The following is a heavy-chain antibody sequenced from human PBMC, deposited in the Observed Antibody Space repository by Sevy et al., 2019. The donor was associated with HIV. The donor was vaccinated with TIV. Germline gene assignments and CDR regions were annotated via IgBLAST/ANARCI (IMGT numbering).Heavy chain of an antibody. Sequence: GGSLRLSCVASGFTFSTYGMHWVRQAPGKGLEWVAVIWYDGSNKEYVDSVKGRFTISRDNSKDTLYLQMNSLRAEAAAVYYCARENIAVAGIGYYFDHWGQGTLVTVSS. CDR2: IWYDGSNK. CDR3: ARENIAVAGIGYYFDH. J-gene: IGHJ4*02. D-gene: IGHD6-19*01. CDR1: GFTFSTYG. V-gene: IGHV3-33*01.